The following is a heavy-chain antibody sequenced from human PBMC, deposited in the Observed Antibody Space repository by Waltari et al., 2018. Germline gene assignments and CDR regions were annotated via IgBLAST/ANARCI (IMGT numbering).Heavy chain of an antibody. CDR1: GGSISSSTSY. V-gene: IGHV4-39*07. Sequence: QLQLQESGPGLVTPSDTLSLTCTVSGGSISSSTSYWGWVRQPPGKGLEWIASIYYAGNTNSSPSPKSRLSISVDTSKTRFSLGLSSVTAADTAVYYCAREADYGGYRDVWGQGTLVTVSS. J-gene: IGHJ4*02. CDR2: IYYAGNT. CDR3: AREADYGGYRDV. D-gene: IGHD4-17*01.